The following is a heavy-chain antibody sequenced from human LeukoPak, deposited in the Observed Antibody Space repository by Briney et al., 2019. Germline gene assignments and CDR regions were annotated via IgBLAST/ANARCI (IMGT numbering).Heavy chain of an antibody. CDR3: TRGRQQLVSVIDY. CDR1: GFTFSTYW. J-gene: IGHJ4*02. Sequence: GGSLRLSCAASGFTFSTYWMHWVRQTPGKGLVWVSRISIDGSSTTCADSVKGRFTISRDNAKNTLYLQMNSLRAEDTAVYYCTRGRQQLVSVIDYWGQGTLVTVSS. D-gene: IGHD6-13*01. V-gene: IGHV3-74*03. CDR2: ISIDGSST.